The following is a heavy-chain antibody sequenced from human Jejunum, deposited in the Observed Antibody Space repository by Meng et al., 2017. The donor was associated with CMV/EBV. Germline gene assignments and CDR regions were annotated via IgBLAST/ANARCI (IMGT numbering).Heavy chain of an antibody. CDR1: GGSFNGFC. D-gene: IGHD3-3*01. Sequence: QVQQEQWGAGLLRLSVSRSLIGGVSGGSFNGFCLSWVRQAPGKGLEWIGEIGHRGNTNYNPSLKSRLTISIDTSNNQFSLRLISMNAADTAMYYCAREEDFGVVMGYWGQGALVTVSS. J-gene: IGHJ4*02. V-gene: IGHV4-34*01. CDR2: IGHRGNT. CDR3: AREEDFGVVMGY.